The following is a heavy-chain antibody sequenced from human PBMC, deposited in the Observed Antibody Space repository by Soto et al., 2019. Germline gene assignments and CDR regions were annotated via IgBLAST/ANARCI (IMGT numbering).Heavy chain of an antibody. CDR2: ISWNSGSI. D-gene: IGHD5-12*01. J-gene: IGHJ4*02. Sequence: AGGSLRLSCAASGFTFDYFAMHWVRQAPGKGLEWVSGISWNSGSIGYADSVKGRFTISRDNAKNSLYLQMNSLRAEDTALYYCAKEDLLRGYSGYGHFDYWGLGTLVTVSS. CDR1: GFTFDYFA. CDR3: AKEDLLRGYSGYGHFDY. V-gene: IGHV3-9*01.